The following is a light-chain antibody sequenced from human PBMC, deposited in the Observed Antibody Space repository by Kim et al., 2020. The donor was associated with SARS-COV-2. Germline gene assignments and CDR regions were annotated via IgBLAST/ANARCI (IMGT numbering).Light chain of an antibody. Sequence: GQMVTISCSGSSSNIGSNYVYWYQQLPGTAPKLLIYRNNQRPSGVPDRFSGSKSGTSASLAISGLRSEDEADYYCAAWDDSLSGPVFGGGTKLNVL. CDR3: AAWDDSLSGPV. CDR2: RNN. CDR1: SSNIGSNY. V-gene: IGLV1-47*01. J-gene: IGLJ3*02.